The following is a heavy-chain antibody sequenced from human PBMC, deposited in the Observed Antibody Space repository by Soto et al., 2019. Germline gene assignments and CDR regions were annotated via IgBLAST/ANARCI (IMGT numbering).Heavy chain of an antibody. CDR1: GGSISSYY. CDR2: IYYSGST. D-gene: IGHD3-10*01. J-gene: IGHJ5*02. CDR3: ARAEGPITMVRGVIITGWFDP. Sequence: KSSETLSLTCTVSGGSISSYYWSWIRQPPGEGLEWIGYIYYSGSTNYNPSLKSRVTISVDTSKNQFSLKLSSVTAADTAVYYCARAEGPITMVRGVIITGWFDPWGQGTLVTVSS. V-gene: IGHV4-59*01.